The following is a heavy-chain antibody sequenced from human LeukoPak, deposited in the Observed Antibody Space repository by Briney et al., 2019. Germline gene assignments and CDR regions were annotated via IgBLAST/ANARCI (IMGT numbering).Heavy chain of an antibody. CDR2: INHSGST. CDR3: ARGRGGYLPRIDY. V-gene: IGHV4-34*01. Sequence: SETLSLTCAVYGGSFSSYYWSWIRQPPGKGLEWIGEINHSGSTNYNPSLKSRVTISVDTSKNQFSLKLSSVTAADTAVYYCARGRGGYLPRIDYWGQGTLVTVSS. J-gene: IGHJ4*02. CDR1: GGSFSSYY. D-gene: IGHD3-22*01.